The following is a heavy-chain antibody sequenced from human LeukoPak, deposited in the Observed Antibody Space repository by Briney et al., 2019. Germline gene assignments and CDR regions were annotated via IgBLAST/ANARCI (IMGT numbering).Heavy chain of an antibody. J-gene: IGHJ4*02. CDR1: GFTFSDYY. V-gene: IGHV3-11*03. Sequence: GGSLRLSCAASGFTFSDYYMSWIRQAPGKGLEWVAYISGSSTHTNYADSVKGRFTISRDNAKKSLYLQMNSLRAEDTAVYYCATPGLLGYCSSAICAPPGYWGQGTLVTVSS. CDR2: ISGSSTHT. CDR3: ATPGLLGYCSSAICAPPGY. D-gene: IGHD2-2*01.